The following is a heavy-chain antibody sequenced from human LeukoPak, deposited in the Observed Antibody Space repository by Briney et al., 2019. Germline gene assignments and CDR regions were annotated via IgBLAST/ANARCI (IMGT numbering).Heavy chain of an antibody. V-gene: IGHV4-31*03. CDR1: GGSISSGGYY. CDR3: ARGEPRVLFVVVPAAKGWFDP. Sequence: PSQTLSLTCTVSGGSISSGGYYWSWIRQHPGKGLEWIGEINHSGSTNYNPSLKSRVTISVDTSKNQFSLKLSSVTAADTAVYYCARGEPRVLFVVVPAAKGWFDPWGQGTLVTVSS. CDR2: INHSGST. D-gene: IGHD2-2*01. J-gene: IGHJ5*02.